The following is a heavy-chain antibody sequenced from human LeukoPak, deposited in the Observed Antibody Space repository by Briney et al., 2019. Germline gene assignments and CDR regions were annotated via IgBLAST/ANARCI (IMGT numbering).Heavy chain of an antibody. CDR3: ARGSPYYYDSSGYTPSDY. Sequence: GASVKVSCKASGYTFTSYGISWVRQATGQGLEWMGWMNPNSGNTGYAQKFQGRVTMTRNTSISTAYMELSSLRSEDTAVYYCARGSPYYYDSSGYTPSDYWGQGTLVTVSS. V-gene: IGHV1-8*02. CDR1: GYTFTSYG. D-gene: IGHD3-22*01. J-gene: IGHJ4*02. CDR2: MNPNSGNT.